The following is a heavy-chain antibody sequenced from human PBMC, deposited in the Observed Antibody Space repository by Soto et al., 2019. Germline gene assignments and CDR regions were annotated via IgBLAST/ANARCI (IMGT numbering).Heavy chain of an antibody. J-gene: IGHJ5*02. CDR1: GGTFNNYG. D-gene: IGHD2-15*01. V-gene: IGHV1-69*01. CDR3: SSDVVRAAARPWLVP. Sequence: QVQLVQSGAEVKKPGSSVKVSCKASGGTFNNYGITWVRQAPGQGLEWMGGIIPLFGKVHYAQKFQGRVTVTADESTGTGYISLTSLRGEDTAVYCCSSDVVRAAARPWLVPGGQGTLVTVSS. CDR2: IIPLFGKV.